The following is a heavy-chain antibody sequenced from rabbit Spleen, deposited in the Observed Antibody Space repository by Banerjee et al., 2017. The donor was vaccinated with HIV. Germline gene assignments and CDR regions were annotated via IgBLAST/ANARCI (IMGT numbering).Heavy chain of an antibody. D-gene: IGHD8-1*01. Sequence: QEQLVESGGGLVQPEGSLTLTCTASGFDFKYGYVMSWVRQAPGKGLEWIASINSFTGRPVYAAWVKHRFPISKTSSTTVTLQMTSLTVADTATYFCARDAGRGDYIDGVFNLWGQGTLVTVS. J-gene: IGHJ4*01. V-gene: IGHV1S45*01. CDR1: GFDFKYGYV. CDR2: INSFTGRP. CDR3: ARDAGRGDYIDGVFNL.